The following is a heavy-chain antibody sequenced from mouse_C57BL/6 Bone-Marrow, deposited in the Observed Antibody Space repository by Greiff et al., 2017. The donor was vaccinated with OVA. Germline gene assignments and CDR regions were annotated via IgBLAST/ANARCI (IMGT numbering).Heavy chain of an antibody. Sequence: VHLVESGGGLVQPGESLKLSCESNEYEFPSHDMSWVRKTPEKRLELVAAINSDGGSINYPDTMERRFIFSRANHKKTLYLQMSSLRSEDTALYYWAREGEFITTVVATPFYAMDYWGQGTSVTVSS. J-gene: IGHJ4*01. CDR2: INSDGGSI. CDR3: AREGEFITTVVATPFYAMDY. V-gene: IGHV5-2*01. D-gene: IGHD1-1*01. CDR1: EYEFPSHD.